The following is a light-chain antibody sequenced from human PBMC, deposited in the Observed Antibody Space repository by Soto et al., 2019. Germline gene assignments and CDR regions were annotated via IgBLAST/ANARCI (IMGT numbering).Light chain of an antibody. CDR1: QNVNIN. J-gene: IGKJ4*01. V-gene: IGKV3D-15*01. CDR3: QQYKDWPPLT. CDR2: GAS. Sequence: EIVMTQSPVTLSVSPGERVTLSCRASQNVNINLAWYQQRPSQAPRVLIYGASNRASGIPDRFTGSGSGTDFTLTISSLEPDDFALYYCQQYKDWPPLTVGGGTRVEIK.